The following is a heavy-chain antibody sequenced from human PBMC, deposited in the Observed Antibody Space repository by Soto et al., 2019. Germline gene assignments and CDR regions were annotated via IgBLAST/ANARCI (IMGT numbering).Heavy chain of an antibody. D-gene: IGHD4-17*01. V-gene: IGHV3-33*01. CDR3: ARDDDYPDNGCAY. J-gene: IGHJ4*02. CDR2: IVREVTEQ. Sequence: QVQLVESGGGVVQPGSSLRLLCAASGFTFSEYGMHWVRQAPGKGLEWLAVIVREVTEQYYADSVKGRFTISRENSKNTLYLQMNSRRVDDAAVYYCARDDDYPDNGCAYWGQGTLLTVSS. CDR1: GFTFSEYG.